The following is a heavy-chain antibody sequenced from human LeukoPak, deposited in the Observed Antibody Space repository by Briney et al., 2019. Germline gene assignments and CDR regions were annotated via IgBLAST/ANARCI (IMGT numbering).Heavy chain of an antibody. V-gene: IGHV4-38-2*02. CDR2: IYHSGST. J-gene: IGHJ5*02. Sequence: SETLSLTCTVSGYSISSGYYWGWIRQPPGKGLEWIGSIYHSGSTYYNPSLKSRVTISVDTSKNHFSLNLSSVTAADTAVYSCARDFGPCSSTSCYEDPWFDPWGQGTLVTVSS. D-gene: IGHD2-2*01. CDR3: ARDFGPCSSTSCYEDPWFDP. CDR1: GYSISSGYY.